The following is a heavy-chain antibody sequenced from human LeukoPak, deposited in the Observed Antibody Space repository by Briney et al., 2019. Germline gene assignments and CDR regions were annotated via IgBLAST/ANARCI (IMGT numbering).Heavy chain of an antibody. Sequence: GGSLRLSCAVSGFTFSSYWMHWVRQAPGKGLVWVSRIDRDGSRINYADSVKGRFTNSRDNGKNTLFLQMNSLRAEDAAVYYCVRGNDYGGPHYWGQGTLVTVSS. CDR3: VRGNDYGGPHY. V-gene: IGHV3-74*01. D-gene: IGHD4-23*01. J-gene: IGHJ4*02. CDR1: GFTFSSYW. CDR2: IDRDGSRI.